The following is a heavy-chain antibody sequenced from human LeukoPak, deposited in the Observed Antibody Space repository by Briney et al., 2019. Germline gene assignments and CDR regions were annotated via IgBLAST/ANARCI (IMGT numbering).Heavy chain of an antibody. CDR3: ARAYGSSGYYQLPIDY. CDR2: ISGSGGAT. D-gene: IGHD3-22*01. CDR1: GFTFNTYG. J-gene: IGHJ4*02. V-gene: IGHV3-23*01. Sequence: PGGSLRLSCAASGFTFNTYGMSWVRQAPGKGLEWVSGISGSGGATYYADSVKGRFTISRDDPHNTLYLQMNSLRAEDTAVYYCARAYGSSGYYQLPIDYWGQGTLVTVSS.